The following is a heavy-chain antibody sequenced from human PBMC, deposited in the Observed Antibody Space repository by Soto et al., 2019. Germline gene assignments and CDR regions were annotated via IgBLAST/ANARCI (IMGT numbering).Heavy chain of an antibody. CDR1: GYSFTSYW. D-gene: IGHD3-22*01. V-gene: IGHV5-10-1*01. CDR3: ARVGGYPNYYGMDV. CDR2: IEPSDSYT. J-gene: IGHJ6*02. Sequence: PGESLKISCKGSGYSFTSYWITWVRQMPGKGLEWMGKIEPSDSYTNYSPSFQGHVTISADKSTSTAYLQWSSLKASDTAMYYCARVGGYPNYYGMDVWGQGTTVTVSS.